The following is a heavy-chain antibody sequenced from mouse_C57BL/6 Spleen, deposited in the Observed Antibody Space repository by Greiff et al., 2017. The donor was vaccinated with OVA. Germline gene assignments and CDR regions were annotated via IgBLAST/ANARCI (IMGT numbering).Heavy chain of an antibody. J-gene: IGHJ2*01. CDR2: ISSGSSTI. CDR3: ARAYDDGYYFDY. Sequence: EVKVVESGGGLVKPGGSLKLSCAASGFTFSDYGMHWVRQAPEKGLEWVAYISSGSSTIYYADTVKGRFTISRDNAKNTLFLQMTSLRSEDTAMYYCARAYDDGYYFDYWGQGTTLTVSS. D-gene: IGHD2-12*01. V-gene: IGHV5-17*01. CDR1: GFTFSDYG.